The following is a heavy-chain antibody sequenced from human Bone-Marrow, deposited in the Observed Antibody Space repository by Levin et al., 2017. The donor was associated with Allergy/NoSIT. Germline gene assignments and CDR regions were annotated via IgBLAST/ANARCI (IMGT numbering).Heavy chain of an antibody. V-gene: IGHV3-74*01. D-gene: IGHD5-18*01. J-gene: IGHJ5*02. CDR2: INSDGSST. CDR3: ARDVSGLWLLSGWFDA. CDR1: GFTFSNYW. Sequence: GESLKISCAASGFTFSNYWMHWVRQVPRKGLVWVALINSDGSSTYYADFVKGRFTVATDNSNNTLYLQMNSLRGEDTALYYCARDVSGLWLLSGWFDAWGQGTLVTVSS.